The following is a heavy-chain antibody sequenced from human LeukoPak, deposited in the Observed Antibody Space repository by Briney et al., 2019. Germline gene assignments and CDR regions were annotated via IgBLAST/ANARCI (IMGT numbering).Heavy chain of an antibody. CDR3: AIKRPTPLDAFDI. V-gene: IGHV3-23*01. CDR2: ISGSGGST. J-gene: IGHJ3*02. D-gene: IGHD4-17*01. CDR1: GFPFSSHA. Sequence: GGSLRLSCEVSGFPFSSHAMSWVRQAPGKGLEWVSAISGSGGSTYYADSVKGRFTISRDNSKNTLYLQMNSLRAEDTAVYYCAIKRPTPLDAFDIWGQGTMVTVSS.